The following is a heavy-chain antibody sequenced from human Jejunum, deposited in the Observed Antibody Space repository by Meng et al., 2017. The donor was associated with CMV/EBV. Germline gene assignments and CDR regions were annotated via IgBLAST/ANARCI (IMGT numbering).Heavy chain of an antibody. J-gene: IGHJ4*02. Sequence: ASGFTISDCWMSWVRQAPGKGLEWVANIKQNGSEKYYVDSVKGRFTVSRDNAKNSLYLQMSSLRAKDTAVYYCATDWGDTKSRFDYWGQGSLVTVSS. CDR3: ATDWGDTKSRFDY. CDR2: IKQNGSEK. CDR1: GFTISDCW. V-gene: IGHV3-7*01. D-gene: IGHD3-16*01.